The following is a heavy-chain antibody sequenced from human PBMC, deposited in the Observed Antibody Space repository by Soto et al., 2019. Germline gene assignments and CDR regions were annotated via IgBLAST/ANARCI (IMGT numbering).Heavy chain of an antibody. D-gene: IGHD5-18*01. V-gene: IGHV5-51*01. CDR3: AADTARTYYYYGMDV. CDR1: GYSLTSYW. Sequence: GESLKISCKGSGYSLTSYWIGWVRRMPGKGLEWMGIIYPGDSGDSETKYSPSFQGQVTISVDKSISTAYLQWSSLKASDTAMYYCAADTARTYYYYGMDVWGQGTTVTVSS. J-gene: IGHJ6*02. CDR2: IYPGDSGDSET.